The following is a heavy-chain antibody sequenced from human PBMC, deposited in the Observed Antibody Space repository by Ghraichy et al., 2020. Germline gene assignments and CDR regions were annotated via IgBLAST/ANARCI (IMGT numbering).Heavy chain of an antibody. Sequence: GGSLRLSCAASGFTFSSYAMSWVRQAPGKGLEWVSAISGSGGSTYYADSVKGRFTISRDNSKNTLYLQMNSLRAEDTAVYYCAKVMVDITMIVVTDSYFDYWGQGTLVTVSS. CDR3: AKVMVDITMIVVTDSYFDY. CDR1: GFTFSSYA. J-gene: IGHJ4*02. CDR2: ISGSGGST. D-gene: IGHD3-22*01. V-gene: IGHV3-23*01.